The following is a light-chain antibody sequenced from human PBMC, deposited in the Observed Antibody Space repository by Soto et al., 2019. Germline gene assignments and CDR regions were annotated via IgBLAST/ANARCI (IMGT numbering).Light chain of an antibody. J-gene: IGLJ2*01. CDR2: DVN. CDR1: SSGVGGYHY. CDR3: CSYAGSYTLV. V-gene: IGLV2-11*01. Sequence: QSALTQPRSVSGSPGQSVTLSCTGTSSGVGGYHYVSWYQHHPGKAPKIIIYDVNKRPSGVPDRFSGSKSGNTASLTISGLQTEDEADYYCCSYAGSYTLVFGGGTKLTVL.